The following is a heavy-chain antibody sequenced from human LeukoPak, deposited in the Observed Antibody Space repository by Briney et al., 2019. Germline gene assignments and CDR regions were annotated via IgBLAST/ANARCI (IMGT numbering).Heavy chain of an antibody. CDR3: ARALVVPAAYRDDWFDP. CDR1: GYTFTSYG. D-gene: IGHD2-2*01. Sequence: ASVKVSCKASGYTFTSYGISWVRQAPGRGLEWMGWISAYNGNTNYAQKLQGRVTMTTDTSTSTAYMELRSLRSDDTAVYYCARALVVPAAYRDDWFDPWGQGTLVTVSS. J-gene: IGHJ5*02. CDR2: ISAYNGNT. V-gene: IGHV1-18*01.